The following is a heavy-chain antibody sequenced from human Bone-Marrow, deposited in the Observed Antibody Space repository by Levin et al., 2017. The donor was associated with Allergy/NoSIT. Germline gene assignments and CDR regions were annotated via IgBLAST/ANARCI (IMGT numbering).Heavy chain of an antibody. D-gene: IGHD6-19*01. Sequence: GESLKISCAASGFTFGTYWMSWVRQAPGKGLEWVANIKEDGSEKHYVDSVKGRFTISRDNAKNSLYLQMNSLRAEDTAVYYCAIYSGANAGLHWGQGTLVTVS. CDR1: GFTFGTYW. J-gene: IGHJ1*01. CDR2: IKEDGSEK. CDR3: AIYSGANAGLH. V-gene: IGHV3-7*02.